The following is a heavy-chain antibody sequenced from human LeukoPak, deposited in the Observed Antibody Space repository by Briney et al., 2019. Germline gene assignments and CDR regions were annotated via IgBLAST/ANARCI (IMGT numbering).Heavy chain of an antibody. CDR3: ARDFGNELWPDYFDY. CDR1: GGTFSSYA. D-gene: IGHD5-18*01. V-gene: IGHV1-69*05. CDR2: IIPIFGTA. J-gene: IGHJ4*02. Sequence: ASVKVSCKASGGTFSSYAISWVRQAPGQGLEWMGGIIPIFGTANYAQKFQGRVTITTDESTSTAYMELSSLRSEDTAVYYCARDFGNELWPDYFDYWGQGALVTVSS.